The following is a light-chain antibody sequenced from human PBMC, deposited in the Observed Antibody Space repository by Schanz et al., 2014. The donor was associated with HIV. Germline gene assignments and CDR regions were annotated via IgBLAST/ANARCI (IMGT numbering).Light chain of an antibody. J-gene: IGLJ2*01. Sequence: QSALTQPPSASGSPGQSIAISCTGTSSDVGGYNYVSWYQQHPGKAPKLMVYDVNYRPSGVPDRFSGSKSGNTASLTISGLQAEDEAEYYCSSIGGENSVLFGGGTKLTVL. CDR2: DVN. CDR3: SSIGGENSVL. V-gene: IGLV2-8*01. CDR1: SSDVGGYNY.